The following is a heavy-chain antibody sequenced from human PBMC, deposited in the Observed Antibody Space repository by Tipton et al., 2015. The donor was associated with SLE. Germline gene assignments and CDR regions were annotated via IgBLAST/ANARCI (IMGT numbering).Heavy chain of an antibody. CDR3: ARDPGGGVSYFDY. Sequence: LRLSCTVSGGSISSYYWSWIRQPAGKGLEWIGRIYASGSTNYNPSLKSRLTMSVDTSKNQFSLKVTSVTAADTAVYYCARDPGGGVSYFDYWGRGVLVTVSS. D-gene: IGHD3-16*01. CDR2: IYASGST. CDR1: GGSISSYY. V-gene: IGHV4-4*07. J-gene: IGHJ4*02.